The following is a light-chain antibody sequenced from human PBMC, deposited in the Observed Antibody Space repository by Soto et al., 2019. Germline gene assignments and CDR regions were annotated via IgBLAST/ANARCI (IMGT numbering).Light chain of an antibody. Sequence: QSALTQPRSVSGSPGQSVTISCTGTSSDVGGYNYVSWYQQHPGKAPKLVIYDVNKRPSGVPDRFSGSKSGNTASLPVSGLQAEDEADYSCCSYAGTYTQWVFGGGTKLTVL. CDR1: SSDVGGYNY. V-gene: IGLV2-11*01. CDR2: DVN. CDR3: CSYAGTYTQWV. J-gene: IGLJ3*02.